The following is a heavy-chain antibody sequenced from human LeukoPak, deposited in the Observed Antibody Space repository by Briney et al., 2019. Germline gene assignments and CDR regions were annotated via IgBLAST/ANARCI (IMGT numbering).Heavy chain of an antibody. CDR3: AKDDYGDPRGWFDP. CDR1: GFTFSSYG. CDR2: ISYDGSNK. D-gene: IGHD4-17*01. Sequence: GGSLRLSCAASGFTFSSYGMHWVRQAPGKGLEWVAVISYDGSNKYYADSVKGRFTISRDNSKNTLYLQMNSLRAEDTAVYYCAKDDYGDPRGWFDPWGQGTLVTVSS. V-gene: IGHV3-30*18. J-gene: IGHJ5*02.